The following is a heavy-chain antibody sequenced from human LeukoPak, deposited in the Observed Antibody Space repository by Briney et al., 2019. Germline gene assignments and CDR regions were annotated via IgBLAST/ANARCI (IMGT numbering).Heavy chain of an antibody. D-gene: IGHD6-13*01. CDR1: GYTFTSYD. J-gene: IGHJ6*02. V-gene: IGHV1-8*01. CDR2: MNPNSGNT. CDR3: ARDSIAGWLPHGSMDV. Sequence: ASVKVSCKASGYTFTSYDINWVRQATGQGLEWMGWMNPNSGNTGYAQKFQGRVTMTRNTSISTAYMELSSLRSEDTAVYYCARDSIAGWLPHGSMDVWGQGTTVTVSS.